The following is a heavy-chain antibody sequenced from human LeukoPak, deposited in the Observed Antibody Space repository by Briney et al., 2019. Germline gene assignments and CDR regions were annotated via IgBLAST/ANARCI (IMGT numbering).Heavy chain of an antibody. CDR2: IYYSGST. Sequence: SETLSLTCTVSGGSISSSSYYWGWIRQPPGKGLEWIGSIYYSGSTYYNPSLKSRVTISVDTSKNQFSLKLSSVTAADTAVYYCARAYSPYYDILTGYLYYFDYWGQGTLVTVSS. CDR1: GGSISSSSYY. D-gene: IGHD3-9*01. CDR3: ARAYSPYYDILTGYLYYFDY. V-gene: IGHV4-39*07. J-gene: IGHJ4*02.